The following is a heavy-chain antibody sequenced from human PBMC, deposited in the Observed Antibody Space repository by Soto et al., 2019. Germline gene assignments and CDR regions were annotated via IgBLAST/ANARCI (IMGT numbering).Heavy chain of an antibody. Sequence: GGSLILSCAASGFTFSSYAMSWVRQAPGKGLEWVSAISGSGGSTYYADSVKGRFTISRDNSKNTLYLQMNSLRAEDTAVYYCAKTTYDFWSGYSNLDYWGQGTLVTVSS. CDR1: GFTFSSYA. CDR2: ISGSGGST. D-gene: IGHD3-3*01. J-gene: IGHJ4*02. V-gene: IGHV3-23*01. CDR3: AKTTYDFWSGYSNLDY.